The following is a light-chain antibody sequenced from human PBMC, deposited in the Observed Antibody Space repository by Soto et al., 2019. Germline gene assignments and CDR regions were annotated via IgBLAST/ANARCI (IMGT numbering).Light chain of an antibody. CDR2: GAS. J-gene: IGKJ5*01. CDR3: QQYDNWPPVT. CDR1: QSVSNN. Sequence: EIVMTQSPVTLSVSPGERVTLSCRASQSVSNNFAWYQQKSGQAPRLLIYGASTRVTGSPARFSGSGSGTEFTLTISSLQSEDFAIYYCQQYDNWPPVTFGQGTRLDIK. V-gene: IGKV3-15*01.